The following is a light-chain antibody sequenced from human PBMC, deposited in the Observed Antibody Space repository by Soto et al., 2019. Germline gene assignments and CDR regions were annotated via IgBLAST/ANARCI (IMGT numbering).Light chain of an antibody. CDR2: EVH. J-gene: IGLJ2*01. V-gene: IGLV2-8*01. CDR1: RSDVGAYNY. Sequence: QSVLTQPASVSGSPGQSIAISCTGTRSDVGAYNYVSWYQQHPGKAPKLMIFEVHKRPSGVPDRFSGSKSGNTASLTVSGLQAEDEADYYCSSYGGTNNLLFGGGTKLTVL. CDR3: SSYGGTNNLL.